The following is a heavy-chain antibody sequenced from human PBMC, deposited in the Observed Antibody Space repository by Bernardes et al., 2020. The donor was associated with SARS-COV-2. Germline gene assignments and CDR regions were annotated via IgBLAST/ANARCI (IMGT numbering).Heavy chain of an antibody. CDR3: AKDPYSSGWDLFDY. D-gene: IGHD6-19*01. J-gene: IGHJ4*02. Sequence: SETLSLTCTVSGGSISSYYWSWIRQPPGKGLEWIGYIYYSGSTNYNPSLKSRVTISVDTSKNQFSLKLSSVTAADTAVYYCAKDPYSSGWDLFDYWGQGTLVTVSS. V-gene: IGHV4-59*01. CDR2: IYYSGST. CDR1: GGSISSYY.